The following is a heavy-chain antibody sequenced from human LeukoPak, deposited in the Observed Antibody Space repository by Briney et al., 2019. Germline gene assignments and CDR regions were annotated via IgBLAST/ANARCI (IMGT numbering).Heavy chain of an antibody. D-gene: IGHD3-22*01. J-gene: IGHJ4*02. CDR1: AFTFSTYW. CDR3: VRDRGYSTFDY. Sequence: GGSLRLTCAASAFTFSTYWMSWVRQAPGKGLEWVANLNQDGSEKNYVDSVKGRFTISRDNAKNSLSLQMNSLRADDTAVYYCVRDRGYSTFDYWGQGTLATVSS. CDR2: LNQDGSEK. V-gene: IGHV3-7*01.